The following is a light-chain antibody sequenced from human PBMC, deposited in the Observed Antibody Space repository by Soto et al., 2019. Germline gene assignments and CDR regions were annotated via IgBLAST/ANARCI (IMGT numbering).Light chain of an antibody. J-gene: IGKJ4*01. CDR3: QQYGGSPLT. CDR2: GAS. Sequence: EIVLTQSPGTLSLSPGERATLSCRASQSVTSTYLAWYQQKPGQAPRLLIYGASNRATGIPDRFTGSGSGTDFTLNISRLEPEDFAVYYCQQYGGSPLTFGGGTKVEIK. V-gene: IGKV3-20*01. CDR1: QSVTSTY.